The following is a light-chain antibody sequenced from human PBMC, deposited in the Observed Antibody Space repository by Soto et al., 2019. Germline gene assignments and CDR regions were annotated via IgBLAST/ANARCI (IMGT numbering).Light chain of an antibody. Sequence: QSVLTQPPSVSGAPGQRVTISCTGSSSNIGAGYDVHWYQQLPGTAPKLLIYLNSNRPSGVPDRFSGSKSGTSASLAITGLQAEDEADYYCQSYDSSLRGSRVSGTGTKVTVL. J-gene: IGLJ1*01. CDR2: LNS. V-gene: IGLV1-40*01. CDR1: SSNIGAGYD. CDR3: QSYDSSLRGSRV.